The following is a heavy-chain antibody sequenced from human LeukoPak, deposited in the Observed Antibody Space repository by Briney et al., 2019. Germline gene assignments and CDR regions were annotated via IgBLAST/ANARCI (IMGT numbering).Heavy chain of an antibody. J-gene: IGHJ5*02. D-gene: IGHD3-3*01. Sequence: ASVKVSCKASGYTFTSYDINWVRQATGQGLEWMGWMNPNSGNTGYAQKFQGRVTITRNTSISTAYMELSSLRSEDTAVYYCARGPNRTYYDFWSGYYNWFDPWGQGTLVTVSS. CDR1: GYTFTSYD. CDR3: ARGPNRTYYDFWSGYYNWFDP. V-gene: IGHV1-8*03. CDR2: MNPNSGNT.